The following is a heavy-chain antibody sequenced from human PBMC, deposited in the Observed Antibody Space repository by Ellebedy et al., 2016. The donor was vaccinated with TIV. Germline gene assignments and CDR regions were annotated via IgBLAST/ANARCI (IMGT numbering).Heavy chain of an antibody. CDR3: ARARSSGWLHTPDY. Sequence: AASVKVSCKASGYTFSNYFMHWVRQAPGQGLEWMGLINPSGGSTTYAQKLQGRVTMTRDTSTSTVYMELSSLRSEDTAVYYCARARSSGWLHTPDYWGQGILVTVSS. V-gene: IGHV1-46*04. CDR1: GYTFSNYF. D-gene: IGHD6-19*01. J-gene: IGHJ4*02. CDR2: INPSGGST.